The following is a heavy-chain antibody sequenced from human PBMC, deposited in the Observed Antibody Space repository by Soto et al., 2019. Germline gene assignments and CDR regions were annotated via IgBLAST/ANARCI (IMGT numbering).Heavy chain of an antibody. D-gene: IGHD3-16*01. J-gene: IGHJ6*02. CDR1: GGSISSYY. Sequence: QVQLQESGPGLVKPSETLSLTCTVSGGSISSYYWSWIRQPPGKGLEWIGYIYYSGSTNYNPSLKCQLAISVDTSENQFSLKLSSVTAAHTAEYYAARDYVEYYGTDVWGRGATVTVTS. V-gene: IGHV4-59*01. CDR3: ARDYVEYYGTDV. CDR2: IYYSGST.